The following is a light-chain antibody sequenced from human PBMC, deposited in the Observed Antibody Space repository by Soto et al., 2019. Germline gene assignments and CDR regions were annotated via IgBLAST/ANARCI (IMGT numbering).Light chain of an antibody. J-gene: IGKJ5*01. V-gene: IGKV3-20*01. CDR1: QSVSSSY. Sequence: EIVLTQSPGTLSLSPGERATLSCRASQSVSSSYLAWYQQKPGQAPRLLIYGASSRATGIPDRFSGSGSGTDFTLTISILELEDFAVYYCQQYGSSPPITFVQGTRLEIK. CDR2: GAS. CDR3: QQYGSSPPIT.